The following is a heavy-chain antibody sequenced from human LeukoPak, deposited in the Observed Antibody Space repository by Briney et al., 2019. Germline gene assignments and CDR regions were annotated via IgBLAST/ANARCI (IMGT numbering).Heavy chain of an antibody. CDR2: ISYDGSNE. D-gene: IGHD5-24*01. CDR1: GFTFSYYT. Sequence: PGGSLRLSCAASGFTFSYYTMHWVRQAPGKGLEWVAVISYDGSNEYYADSVKGRFTISRDNSKNTLYLQMNSLRVEDTAVYYCARALLVRNGYNYSPNYFDYWGQGTLVTVSS. CDR3: ARALLVRNGYNYSPNYFDY. V-gene: IGHV3-30-3*01. J-gene: IGHJ4*02.